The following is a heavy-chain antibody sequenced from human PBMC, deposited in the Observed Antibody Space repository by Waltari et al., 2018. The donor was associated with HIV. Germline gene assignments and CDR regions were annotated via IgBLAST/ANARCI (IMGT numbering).Heavy chain of an antibody. D-gene: IGHD3-22*01. V-gene: IGHV3-30-3*01. CDR1: GFTFSSFG. J-gene: IGHJ4*02. CDR2: ISNDGSSK. CDR3: ASPFYSDSTTYYYGLDY. Sequence: QVQLVESGGGVVQPGRSRRLSCAASGFTFSSFGMHWVRQAPGKGLEGVAGISNDGSSKYYADSVKGRFTISRDNSKNTLYLHMNSLRAEDTAVYYCASPFYSDSTTYYYGLDYWGQGTLVTVSS.